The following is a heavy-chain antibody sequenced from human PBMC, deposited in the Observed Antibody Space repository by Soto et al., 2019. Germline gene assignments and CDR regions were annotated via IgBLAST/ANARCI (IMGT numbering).Heavy chain of an antibody. D-gene: IGHD5-12*01. CDR1: GDSVSSNSAA. J-gene: IGHJ5*02. CDR2: TYYRSKWYN. Sequence: SQTLSLTCAISGDSVSSNSAAWNWIRQSPSRGLEWLGRTYYRSKWYNDYAVSVKSRITINPDTSKNQFSLQLNSVTPEDTAVYYCARGGGYSGYDGDNWLDPWGQGTLVTVSS. V-gene: IGHV6-1*01. CDR3: ARGGGYSGYDGDNWLDP.